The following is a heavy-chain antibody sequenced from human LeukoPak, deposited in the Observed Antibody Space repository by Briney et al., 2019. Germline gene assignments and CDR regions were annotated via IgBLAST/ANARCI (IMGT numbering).Heavy chain of an antibody. CDR3: ARAEAGKTFDY. V-gene: IGHV4-59*01. Sequence: SETLSLTCTVSGGSISSYYWSWIRQPPGKGLEWIGYIYYSGSTNYNPSLKSRVTISVDTSKNQFSLKLSSVTAADTAVYYCARAEAGKTFDYWGQGTLVTVSS. CDR2: IYYSGST. J-gene: IGHJ4*02. CDR1: GGSISSYY.